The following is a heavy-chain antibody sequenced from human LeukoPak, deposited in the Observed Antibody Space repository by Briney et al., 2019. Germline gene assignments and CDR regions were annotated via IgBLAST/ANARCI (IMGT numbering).Heavy chain of an antibody. V-gene: IGHV4-31*03. D-gene: IGHD3-3*01. CDR3: ARGGYDFWSGYSNDAFDI. J-gene: IGHJ3*02. CDR1: GDSISSGAYY. CDR2: IYYSGST. Sequence: SETLSLTCTVSGDSISSGAYYWSWIRQHPGKGLEWIGHIYYSGSTDYNPSLKSRVTVSVDKSNKQFSLKLSSVTAADTAVYYCARGGYDFWSGYSNDAFDIWGQGTMVTVSS.